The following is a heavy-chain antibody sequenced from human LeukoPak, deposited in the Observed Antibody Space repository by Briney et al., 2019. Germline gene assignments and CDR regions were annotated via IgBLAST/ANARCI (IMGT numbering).Heavy chain of an antibody. D-gene: IGHD5-12*01. CDR1: GYTFTSYY. J-gene: IGHJ4*02. V-gene: IGHV1-46*01. Sequence: GASVKVSCKASGYTFTSYYMHWVRQAPGQGLEWMGIINPSGGSTSYAQKFQGRVTMTRDMSTSTVYMELSSLRSEDTAVYYCARDRHGGYPKLYYFDYWGQGTLVTVSS. CDR2: INPSGGST. CDR3: ARDRHGGYPKLYYFDY.